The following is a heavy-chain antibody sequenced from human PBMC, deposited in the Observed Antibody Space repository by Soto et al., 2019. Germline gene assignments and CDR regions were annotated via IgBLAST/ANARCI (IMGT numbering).Heavy chain of an antibody. Sequence: GGSLRLSCAASGFTFSSYAMNWVRQAPGKGLEWVSSISSTSTYIFYADSVKGRFTISRDNAESSLYLQMNSLRAEDTAVYYCARELYGSGADGSYYYMDVWGTGTTVTVSS. V-gene: IGHV3-21*01. D-gene: IGHD3-10*01. CDR2: ISSTSTYI. CDR1: GFTFSSYA. CDR3: ARELYGSGADGSYYYMDV. J-gene: IGHJ6*03.